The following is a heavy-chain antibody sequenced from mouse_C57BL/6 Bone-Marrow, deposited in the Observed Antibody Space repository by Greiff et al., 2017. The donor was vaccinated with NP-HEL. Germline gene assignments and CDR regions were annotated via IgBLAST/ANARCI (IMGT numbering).Heavy chain of an antibody. D-gene: IGHD2-1*01. V-gene: IGHV1-76*01. J-gene: IGHJ1*03. CDR1: GYTFTDYY. Sequence: VQLQQSGAELVRPGASVKLSCKASGYTFTDYYINWVKQRPGQGLEWIARIYPGSGNTYYNEKFKGKATLTAEKSSSTAYMQLSSLTSEDSAVYFCARSDGNYWYFDVWGTGTTVTVSS. CDR2: IYPGSGNT. CDR3: ARSDGNYWYFDV.